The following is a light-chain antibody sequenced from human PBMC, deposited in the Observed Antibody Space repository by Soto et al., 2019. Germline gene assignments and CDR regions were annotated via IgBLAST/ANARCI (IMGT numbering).Light chain of an antibody. CDR3: QQYNNWPKT. V-gene: IGKV3-15*01. CDR2: GAS. Sequence: EIVMTQSPATLSVSPGERATLSCRASQSVSSNLAWYQQKPGQAPMLLIYGASTRATGIPARFSGSGSGTEFTLTISSLQYEDFSVYYWQQYNNWPKTFGQGTKVEIK. CDR1: QSVSSN. J-gene: IGKJ1*01.